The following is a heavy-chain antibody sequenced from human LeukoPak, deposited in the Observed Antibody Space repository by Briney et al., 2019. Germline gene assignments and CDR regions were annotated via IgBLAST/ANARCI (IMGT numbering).Heavy chain of an antibody. V-gene: IGHV3-7*01. CDR2: IKEDGSEQ. D-gene: IGHD1-14*01. CDR1: GFTFSTYW. J-gene: IGHJ4*02. Sequence: GGSLRLSCAASGFTFSTYWMSWVRQAPGKGLEWVANIKEDGSEQYCVDSLKGRFSISRDNVKNSLYLQMNSLRAADPAVYYWGRDSFETDFDYWGQGTLVTVSS. CDR3: GRDSFETDFDY.